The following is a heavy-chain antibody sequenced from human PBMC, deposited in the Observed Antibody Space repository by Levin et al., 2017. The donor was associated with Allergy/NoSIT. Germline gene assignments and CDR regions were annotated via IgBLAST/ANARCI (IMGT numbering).Heavy chain of an antibody. J-gene: IGHJ4*02. D-gene: IGHD3-22*01. CDR1: GFTFSSYG. CDR2: IWYDGSNK. V-gene: IGHV3-33*01. CDR3: ARDGPGDDSSGYVDY. Sequence: GESLKISCAASGFTFSSYGMHWVRQAPGKGLEWVAVIWYDGSNKYYADSVKGRITISRDNSKNTLYLQMNSLRAEDTAVYYCARDGPGDDSSGYVDYWGQGTLVTVSS.